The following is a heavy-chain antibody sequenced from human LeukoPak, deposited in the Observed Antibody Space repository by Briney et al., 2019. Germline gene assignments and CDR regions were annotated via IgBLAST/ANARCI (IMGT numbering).Heavy chain of an antibody. J-gene: IGHJ4*02. CDR3: ASETCSSTSCTAYFDY. V-gene: IGHV1-2*02. Sequence: ASVKVSCKASGYTFTGYYMHWVRQAPGQGLEWMGWINPNSGGTNYAQKFQGRVTMTRDTSISTAYMELSRLRSDDTAVYYCASETCSSTSCTAYFDYWGQGTLVTVSS. CDR2: INPNSGGT. D-gene: IGHD2-2*01. CDR1: GYTFTGYY.